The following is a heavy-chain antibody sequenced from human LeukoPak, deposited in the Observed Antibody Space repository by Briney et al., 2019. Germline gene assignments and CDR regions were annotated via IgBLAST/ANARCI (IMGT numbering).Heavy chain of an antibody. D-gene: IGHD5-12*01. V-gene: IGHV3-23*01. CDR1: GFTFSNYA. CDR2: ISCSGDGT. Sequence: GGSLRLSCEASGFTFSNYAMGWVRQAPGKGLEWVSAISCSGDGTYYAGSVKGRFTISRDNSKNTLYLQMSSLRAADTALYYCAKFRRRLLGTSYMDVWAKGTPVTVSS. J-gene: IGHJ6*03. CDR3: AKFRRRLLGTSYMDV.